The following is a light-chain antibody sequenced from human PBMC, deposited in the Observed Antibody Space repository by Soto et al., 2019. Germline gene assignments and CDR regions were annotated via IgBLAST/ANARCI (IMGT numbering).Light chain of an antibody. CDR1: QTISSW. CDR3: QQYNSYSRT. V-gene: IGKV1-5*03. CDR2: KAS. Sequence: DITMTQSPSTLSGSVGDRVTITCRASQTISSWLAWYQQKPGKAPRLLIYKASTLKSGVPSRFSGSGSGTEFTLTISSLQSEDFATYYCQQYNSYSRTFGQGTKVDIK. J-gene: IGKJ1*01.